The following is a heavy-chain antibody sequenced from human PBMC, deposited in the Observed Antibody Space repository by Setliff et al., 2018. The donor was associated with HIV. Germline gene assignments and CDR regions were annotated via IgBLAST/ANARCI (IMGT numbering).Heavy chain of an antibody. CDR3: ARGRAIFGVVKPYFDY. V-gene: IGHV3-48*04. J-gene: IGHJ4*02. D-gene: IGHD3-3*01. CDR2: ITSTGSTI. Sequence: GGSLRLSCAASGFTFSDCSMNWVRQAPGKGLEWISYITSTGSTIFYADSVKGRFTISRDNAKNSLYLQMNSLRVEDTAVYYCARGRAIFGVVKPYFDYWGQGTLVTVSS. CDR1: GFTFSDCS.